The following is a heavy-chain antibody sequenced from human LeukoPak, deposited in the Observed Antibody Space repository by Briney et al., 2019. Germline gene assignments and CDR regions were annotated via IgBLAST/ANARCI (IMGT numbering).Heavy chain of an antibody. Sequence: SETLSLTCTVSGGSISSGGYYWSWIRQPPGKGLEWIGYIYHSGSTYYNPSLKSRVTISVDRSKNQFSLKLSSVTAADTAVYYCARVWGESSSWYSYYFDYWGQGTLVTVSS. CDR2: IYHSGST. V-gene: IGHV4-30-2*01. D-gene: IGHD6-13*01. J-gene: IGHJ4*02. CDR3: ARVWGESSSWYSYYFDY. CDR1: GGSISSGGYY.